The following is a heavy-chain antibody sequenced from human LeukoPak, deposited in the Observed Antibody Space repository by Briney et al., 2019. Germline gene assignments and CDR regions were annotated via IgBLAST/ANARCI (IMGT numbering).Heavy chain of an antibody. J-gene: IGHJ5*02. CDR1: GVSISSYY. D-gene: IGHD2-15*01. Sequence: SETLSLTCTVSGVSISSYYWSWIRQPPGKGLEWIGYIYYSGSTNYNPSLKSRVTISVGTSKNQFSLKLSSVTAADTAAYYCAREAGVYCSGGSCYSSWFDPWGQGTLVTVSS. CDR3: AREAGVYCSGGSCYSSWFDP. CDR2: IYYSGST. V-gene: IGHV4-59*01.